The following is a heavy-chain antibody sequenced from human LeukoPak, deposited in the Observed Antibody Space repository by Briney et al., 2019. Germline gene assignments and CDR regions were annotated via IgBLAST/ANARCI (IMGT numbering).Heavy chain of an antibody. J-gene: IGHJ4*02. Sequence: GGTLRLSCAASGFTFSSYGMSWVRQAPGKGLEWVSAISGSGGSTYYADSVKGRFTISRDNSKNTLYLQMNSLRAEDTAVYYCAKSLSSGYYYLDSYFDFWGQGILVTVSS. D-gene: IGHD3-22*01. CDR2: ISGSGGST. CDR1: GFTFSSYG. CDR3: AKSLSSGYYYLDSYFDF. V-gene: IGHV3-23*01.